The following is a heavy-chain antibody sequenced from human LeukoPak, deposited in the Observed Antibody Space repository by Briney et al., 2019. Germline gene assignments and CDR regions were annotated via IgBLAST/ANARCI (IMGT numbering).Heavy chain of an antibody. CDR2: IYHSGST. CDR1: GGSISSYY. J-gene: IGHJ6*03. CDR3: ARHTVGIAARPNYYYYYMDV. D-gene: IGHD6-6*01. Sequence: SETLSLTCTVSGGSISSYYWSWIRQPPGKGLEWIGYIYHSGSTYYNPSLKSRVTISVDRSKNQFSLKLSSVTAAGTAVYYCARHTVGIAARPNYYYYYMDVWGKGTTVTVSS. V-gene: IGHV4-59*08.